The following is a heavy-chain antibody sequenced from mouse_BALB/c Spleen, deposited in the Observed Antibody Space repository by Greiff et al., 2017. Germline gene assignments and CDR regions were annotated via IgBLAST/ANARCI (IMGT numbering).Heavy chain of an antibody. CDR2: IAPGSGST. V-gene: IGHV1S41*01. D-gene: IGHD1-1*02. CDR3: ARENLLSWFAY. Sequence: DLVKPGASVKLSCKASGYTFTSYWINWIKQRPGQGLEWIGRIAPGSGSTYYNEMFKGKATLTVDTSSSTAYIQLSSLSSEDSAVYFCARENLLSWFAYWGQGTLVTVSA. J-gene: IGHJ3*01. CDR1: GYTFTSYW.